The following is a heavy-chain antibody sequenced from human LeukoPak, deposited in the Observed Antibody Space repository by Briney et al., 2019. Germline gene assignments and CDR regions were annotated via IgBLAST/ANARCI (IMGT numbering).Heavy chain of an antibody. CDR3: ARAYCGGDCYFDP. Sequence: ASVKVSCKASGYTFTGYYMHWVRQAPGQGLEWMGGIIPIFGTANYAQKFQGRVTITADESTSTAYMELSSLRSEDTAVYYCARAYCGGDCYFDPWGQGTLVTVSS. D-gene: IGHD2-21*02. CDR2: IIPIFGTA. V-gene: IGHV1-69*13. J-gene: IGHJ5*02. CDR1: GYTFTGYY.